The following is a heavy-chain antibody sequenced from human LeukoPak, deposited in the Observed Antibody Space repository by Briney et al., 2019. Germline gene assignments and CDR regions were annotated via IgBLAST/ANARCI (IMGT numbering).Heavy chain of an antibody. D-gene: IGHD5-24*01. V-gene: IGHV3-49*04. CDR3: TRLHGDWFDP. Sequence: PGRSLRLSCTASGFTFGDYDMSWVRQAPGKWLEWEGFIRSKAYGGTTEYAASVKGRFTISRDDSKSIAYLEMNSLKTEDTAVYYCTRLHGDWFDPWGQGTLVTVSS. CDR1: GFTFGDYD. CDR2: IRSKAYGGTT. J-gene: IGHJ5*02.